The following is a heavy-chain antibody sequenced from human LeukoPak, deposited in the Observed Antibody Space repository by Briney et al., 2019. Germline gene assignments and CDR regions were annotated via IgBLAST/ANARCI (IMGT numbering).Heavy chain of an antibody. CDR2: IKEDGGEK. V-gene: IGHV3-7*01. CDR1: GFTFSSYW. CDR3: AELGITMIGGV. J-gene: IGHJ6*04. D-gene: IGHD3-10*02. Sequence: GGSLRLSCAASGFTFSSYWMSWVRQAPGKGLEWVANIKEDGGEKYSVDSVRGRFTISRDNAKNSLYLQMNSLRAEDTAVYYCAELGITMIGGVWGKGTTVTISS.